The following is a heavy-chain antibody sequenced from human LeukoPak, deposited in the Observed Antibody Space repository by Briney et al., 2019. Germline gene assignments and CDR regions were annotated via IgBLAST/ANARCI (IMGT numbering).Heavy chain of an antibody. Sequence: GGSLRLSCAASGFTFSSYAMSGVPQAPGKGRECFSAIIRAGGSTYYADSVEGRFTISKDNSKNTVYLEMNSLRAEDTAVYYCASPISMIVVVSDDAFDIWGQGTMVTVSS. CDR2: IIRAGGST. V-gene: IGHV3-23*01. D-gene: IGHD3-22*01. J-gene: IGHJ3*02. CDR1: GFTFSSYA. CDR3: ASPISMIVVVSDDAFDI.